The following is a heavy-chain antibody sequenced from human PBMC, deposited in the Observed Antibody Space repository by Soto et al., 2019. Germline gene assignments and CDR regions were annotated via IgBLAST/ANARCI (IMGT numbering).Heavy chain of an antibody. CDR3: ARASYFSEKTAYYAKSFKWFDP. CDR1: GFTFSGSE. Sequence: QVQLLESGGGVVQSGRSLRLSCAASGFTFSGSEMHWVRQAPGKGLEWVAFISYDGDNKYYADSVKGRFTVSRDNSRNTLPLQMDSLRPEDTAVYYCARASYFSEKTAYYAKSFKWFDPWGQGTLLTVSS. CDR2: ISYDGDNK. J-gene: IGHJ5*02. D-gene: IGHD3-9*01. V-gene: IGHV3-30*14.